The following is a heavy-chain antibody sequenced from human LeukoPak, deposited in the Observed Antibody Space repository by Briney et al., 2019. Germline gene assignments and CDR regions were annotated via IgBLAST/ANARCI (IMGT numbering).Heavy chain of an antibody. J-gene: IGHJ3*02. Sequence: SETLSLTCAVYGGSFSGYYWSWIRQPPGKGLEWIGEINHSGITKYNPSLKSRVAISVDTSKNQFSLKLSSVPAADTAVYYCARVDSSDWYGLAFDIWGQGTMVTVSS. CDR1: GGSFSGYY. V-gene: IGHV4-34*01. CDR3: ARVDSSDWYGLAFDI. CDR2: INHSGIT. D-gene: IGHD6-19*01.